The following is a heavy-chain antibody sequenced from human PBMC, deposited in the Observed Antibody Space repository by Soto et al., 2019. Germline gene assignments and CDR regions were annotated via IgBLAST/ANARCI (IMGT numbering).Heavy chain of an antibody. CDR3: ARGVLSDSGTCY. J-gene: IGHJ4*02. V-gene: IGHV3-21*01. D-gene: IGHD2-15*01. CDR2: ISSGSSYI. Sequence: PGGSLRLSCAASGFTFSSYTMNWVRQAPGKWLEWVSSISSGSSYIYYADSMKGRFTISRDNAKNSLYLQMNSLRAEDTAVYYCARGVLSDSGTCYWGRGXLVTVYS. CDR1: GFTFSSYT.